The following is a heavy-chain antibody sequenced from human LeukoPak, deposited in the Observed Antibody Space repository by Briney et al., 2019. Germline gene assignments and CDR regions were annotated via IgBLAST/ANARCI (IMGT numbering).Heavy chain of an antibody. V-gene: IGHV1-2*02. CDR3: ARARYYYGSGSYRGKYYFDY. D-gene: IGHD3-10*01. CDR1: GYTFTGYY. CDR2: INPNSGGT. J-gene: IGHJ4*02. Sequence: GASVKVSCKASGYTFTGYYMHWARQAPGQGLEWMGWINPNSGGTNYAQKFQGRVTMTRDTSISTAYMELSRLRSDDTAVYYCARARYYYGSGSYRGKYYFDYWGQGTLVTVSS.